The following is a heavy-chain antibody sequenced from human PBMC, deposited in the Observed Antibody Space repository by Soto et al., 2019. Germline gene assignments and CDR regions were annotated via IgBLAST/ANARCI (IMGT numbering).Heavy chain of an antibody. CDR3: ASGYYGSGSRNGMDV. D-gene: IGHD3-10*01. Sequence: PSETLSLTCTVSGDSMSSFTYWTWVRQPPGKGLEWIGEIYQSGSTNYNPSLKSRVTMSVDTSKNQFSLKLSSVTAADTAVYYCASGYYGSGSRNGMDVWGQGTTVTVSS. V-gene: IGHV4-4*02. CDR2: IYQSGST. CDR1: GDSMSSFTY. J-gene: IGHJ6*02.